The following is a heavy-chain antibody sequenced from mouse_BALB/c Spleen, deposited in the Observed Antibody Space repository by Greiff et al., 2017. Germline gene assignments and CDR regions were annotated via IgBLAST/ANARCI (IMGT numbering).Heavy chain of an antibody. Sequence: VQLQQSGAELMKPGASVKISCKATGYTFSSYWIEWVKQRPGHGLEWIGEILPGSGSTNYNEKFKGKATFTADTSSNTAYMQLSSLTSEDSAVYYCARPYGNYVPYAMDYWGQGTSVTVSS. J-gene: IGHJ4*01. CDR1: GYTFSSYW. CDR3: ARPYGNYVPYAMDY. CDR2: ILPGSGST. D-gene: IGHD2-1*01. V-gene: IGHV1-9*01.